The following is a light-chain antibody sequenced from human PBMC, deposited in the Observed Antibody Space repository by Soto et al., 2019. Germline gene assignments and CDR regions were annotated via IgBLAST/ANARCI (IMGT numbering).Light chain of an antibody. J-gene: IGKJ1*01. CDR2: GAS. Sequence: EIVLTQSPGTLSLSPGERATLSCRASQSVSSRSLAWYQQKPGQAPRLLISGASSRAADIPDRFSGSGSGIDFTLTINRLEPEDFAVYYCQQYDSSPRTFGQGTKVDIK. V-gene: IGKV3-20*01. CDR3: QQYDSSPRT. CDR1: QSVSSRS.